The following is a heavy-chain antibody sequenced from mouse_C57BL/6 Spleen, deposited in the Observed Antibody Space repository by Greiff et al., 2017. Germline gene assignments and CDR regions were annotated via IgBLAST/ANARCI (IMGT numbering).Heavy chain of an antibody. CDR3: TSHDEYYAMDY. J-gene: IGHJ4*01. CDR1: GYTFTDYE. CDR2: IEPETGGT. Sequence: QVQLKQSGAELVRPGASVTLSCKASGYTFTDYEMHWVKQTPVHGLEWIGAIEPETGGTAYNQKFKGKAILTADKSSSTAYMEIRSLISEDSAVYYCTSHDEYYAMDYWGQGTSVTVSS. V-gene: IGHV1-15*01.